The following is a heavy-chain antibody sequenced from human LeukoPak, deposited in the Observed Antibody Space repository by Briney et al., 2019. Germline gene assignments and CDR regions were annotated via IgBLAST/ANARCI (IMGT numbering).Heavy chain of an antibody. CDR3: ARIAAAGNKRLNY. V-gene: IGHV1-8*01. D-gene: IGHD6-13*01. CDR2: MNPNSGNT. J-gene: IGHJ4*02. Sequence: ASVKVSCTASGYTFTSYDINWVRQATGQGLEWMGWMNPNSGNTGNAQKFQGRIIVSRNTSISTAYMELSSLTSEDTAIYYCARIAAAGNKRLNYWGQGTLVTVAS. CDR1: GYTFTSYD.